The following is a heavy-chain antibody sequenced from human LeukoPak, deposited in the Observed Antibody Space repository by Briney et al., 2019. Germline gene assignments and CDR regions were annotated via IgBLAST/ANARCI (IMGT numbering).Heavy chain of an antibody. V-gene: IGHV3-9*01. Sequence: SGGSLRLSCAASGFTFDDYAMHWVRQAPGKGLEWVSGISWNSGTIYYADSVKGRFTISRDDAKNSLYLQMNSLRPEDTTLYYCAKRSAAGTVGYFDYWGQGTLVTVSS. CDR3: AKRSAAGTVGYFDY. J-gene: IGHJ4*02. CDR2: ISWNSGTI. CDR1: GFTFDDYA. D-gene: IGHD6-13*01.